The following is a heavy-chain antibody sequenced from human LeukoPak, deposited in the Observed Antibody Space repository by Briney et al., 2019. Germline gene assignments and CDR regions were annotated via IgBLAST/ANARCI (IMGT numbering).Heavy chain of an antibody. CDR1: GGTFTNSA. Sequence: ASVKVSCKASGGTFTNSAISWVRQAPGQGLEWMGGINPIFRTANYAQQFQDRVTIIADESTSTAYMELSLPKFGDTAVYYCARGGGIFGVLTTAHYYGIDVWGQGTTVTVSS. J-gene: IGHJ6*02. CDR2: INPIFRTA. D-gene: IGHD3-3*01. V-gene: IGHV1-69*13. CDR3: ARGGGIFGVLTTAHYYGIDV.